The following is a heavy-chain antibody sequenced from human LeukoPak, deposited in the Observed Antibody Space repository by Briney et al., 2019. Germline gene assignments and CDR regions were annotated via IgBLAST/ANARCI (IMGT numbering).Heavy chain of an antibody. V-gene: IGHV4-39*01. CDR3: ARRRSGYTSFEDFDF. CDR1: GGSISSGNYY. CDR2: INYSGST. J-gene: IGHJ4*02. D-gene: IGHD5-24*01. Sequence: SETLSLTCTISGGSISSGNYYWGWIRQPPGKGLEWIGSINYSGSTYYNPSLKSRVTISVDTSNKRFSLKWSSVNAADTAMYYCARRRSGYTSFEDFDFWGQGTLVTVSS.